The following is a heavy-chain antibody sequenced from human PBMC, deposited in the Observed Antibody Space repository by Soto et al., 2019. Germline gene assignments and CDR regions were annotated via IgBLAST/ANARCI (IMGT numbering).Heavy chain of an antibody. CDR3: AKRRGAGGHFDY. CDR1: GFTFSSYA. CDR2: VSIGGST. D-gene: IGHD2-15*01. V-gene: IGHV3-23*01. Sequence: DVQLLESGGGLVQPEGSLRLSCAASGFTFSSYAMGWVRQGPGKGLEWVAVVSIGGSTHYADSVRGRFTISRDNSKNTLSLQMNSLTSEDTAVYLCAKRRGAGGHFDYWGQGALATVSS. J-gene: IGHJ4*02.